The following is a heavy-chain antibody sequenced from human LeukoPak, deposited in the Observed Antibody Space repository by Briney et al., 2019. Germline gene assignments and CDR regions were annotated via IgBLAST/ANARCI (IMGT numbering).Heavy chain of an antibody. CDR2: IYPGDSDT. D-gene: IGHD3-3*01. V-gene: IGHV5-51*01. CDR1: GYSFTSYW. Sequence: RGESLKISCKGSGYSFTSYWIGWVRQMPGKGLGWMGIIYPGDSDTRYSPSFQGQVTISADKSISTAHLQWSSLKASDTAMYYCARQAFWSGYRVRGNYYGMDVWGQGTTVTVSS. CDR3: ARQAFWSGYRVRGNYYGMDV. J-gene: IGHJ6*02.